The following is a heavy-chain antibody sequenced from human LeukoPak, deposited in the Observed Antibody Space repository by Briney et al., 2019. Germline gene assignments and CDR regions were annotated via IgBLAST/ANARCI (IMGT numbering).Heavy chain of an antibody. V-gene: IGHV4-39*01. CDR3: VTQSLRFSWFDP. CDR2: IYYSGAS. D-gene: IGHD3-16*01. Sequence: SETLSLTCSVSGDSITTSDYYWGWIRQSPGKGLQYIVTIYYSGASYSNPSLKSRVTMSVDTSKNQFSLMLSSMHAAETAMYYCVTQSLRFSWFDPWGQGTLVTAS. J-gene: IGHJ5*02. CDR1: GDSITTSDYY.